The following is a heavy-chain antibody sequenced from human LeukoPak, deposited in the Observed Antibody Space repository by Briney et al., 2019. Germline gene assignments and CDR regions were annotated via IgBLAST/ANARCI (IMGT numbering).Heavy chain of an antibody. CDR2: IYYSGTT. Sequence: PSETLSLTCTVSGGSISSNSYYWGWIRQPPGKGLEWIGSIYYSGTTYYNPSLKSRVTISVDTSKNQFSLKLSSVTAADTAVYYCARVSPGPYSGSPDAFDIWGQGTMVTVSS. D-gene: IGHD1-26*01. V-gene: IGHV4-39*07. CDR1: GGSISSNSYY. CDR3: ARVSPGPYSGSPDAFDI. J-gene: IGHJ3*02.